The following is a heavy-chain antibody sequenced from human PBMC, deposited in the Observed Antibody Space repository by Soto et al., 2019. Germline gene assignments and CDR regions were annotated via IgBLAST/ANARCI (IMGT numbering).Heavy chain of an antibody. CDR1: GFTFSSYG. D-gene: IGHD6-13*01. V-gene: IGHV3-30*18. CDR2: ISYDGSNK. Sequence: GGSLRLSCAASGFTFSSYGMHWVRQAPGKGLEWVAVISYDGSNKYYADSVKGRFTISRDNSKNTLYLQMNSLRAEDTAVYYCAKDGGQQLVWYYFDYWGQGTLVTVSS. CDR3: AKDGGQQLVWYYFDY. J-gene: IGHJ4*02.